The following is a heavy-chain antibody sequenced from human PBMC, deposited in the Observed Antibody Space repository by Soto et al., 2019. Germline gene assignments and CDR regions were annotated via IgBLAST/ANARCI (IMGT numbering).Heavy chain of an antibody. D-gene: IGHD3-16*02. Sequence: ASVKVSCKASGYTFTSYGISWVRQAPGQGLEWMGWISAYNGNTNYAQKLQGRVTMTTDTSTSTAYMELRSLRSDDTAVYYCARSDMITFGGVIVILDYWGQGTLVTVSS. CDR1: GYTFTSYG. V-gene: IGHV1-18*01. J-gene: IGHJ4*02. CDR2: ISAYNGNT. CDR3: ARSDMITFGGVIVILDY.